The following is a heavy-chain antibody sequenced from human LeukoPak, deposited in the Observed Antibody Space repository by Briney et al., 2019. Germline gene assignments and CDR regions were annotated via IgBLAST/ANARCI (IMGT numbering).Heavy chain of an antibody. CDR2: INPNSGGT. CDR1: GYTFTGYY. V-gene: IGHV1-2*02. J-gene: IGHJ4*02. CDR3: ARVLNRYNWNYPSY. Sequence: ASVKVSCKASGYTFTGYYMRWVRQAPGQGLEWMGWINPNSGGTNYAQKFQGRVTMTRDTSISTAYMELSRLRSDDTAVYYCARVLNRYNWNYPSYWGQGTLVTVSS. D-gene: IGHD1-7*01.